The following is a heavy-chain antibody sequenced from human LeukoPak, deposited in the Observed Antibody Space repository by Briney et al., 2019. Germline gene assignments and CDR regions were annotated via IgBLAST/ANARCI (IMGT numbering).Heavy chain of an antibody. V-gene: IGHV1-46*01. CDR3: ARGHRGFFDY. CDR1: GYTFTSYY. Sequence: ASVKVSCKASGYTFTSYYMHWVRQAPGQGLEWMGIMNPDGGSTNYAQKFQGRVTMTRDTSTSTVFMELSSLRSEDTAVYYCARGHRGFFDYWGQGTLVTVSS. D-gene: IGHD3-16*01. J-gene: IGHJ4*02. CDR2: MNPDGGST.